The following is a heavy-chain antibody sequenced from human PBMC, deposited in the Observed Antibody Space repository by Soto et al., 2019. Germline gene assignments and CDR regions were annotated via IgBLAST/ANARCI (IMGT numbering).Heavy chain of an antibody. CDR2: IHYSGSA. Sequence: PSETLSLTCAVSGDSISPHYWSWVRQPPGKGLEFIGYIHYSGSAVYNPSLKSRVTISVDTSKNQFSLKLTSVTAADTAVYYCARDKITGLFDYWGQGTLVTVSS. CDR1: GDSISPHY. J-gene: IGHJ4*02. D-gene: IGHD2-8*02. CDR3: ARDKITGLFDY. V-gene: IGHV4-59*11.